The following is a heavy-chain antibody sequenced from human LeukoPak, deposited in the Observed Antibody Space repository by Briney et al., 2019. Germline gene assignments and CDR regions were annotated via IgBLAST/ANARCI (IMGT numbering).Heavy chain of an antibody. Sequence: PSETLSLTCTVSGGSISSYYWSWIRQPPGKGLEWIGYIYYSGSTNYNPSLKSRVTISVDTSKNQFSLKLSSVTAADTAVYYCARVVTIFGVVIIPGWFDPWGQGTLVTVSS. CDR1: GGSISSYY. V-gene: IGHV4-59*08. CDR3: ARVVTIFGVVIIPGWFDP. J-gene: IGHJ5*02. D-gene: IGHD3-3*01. CDR2: IYYSGST.